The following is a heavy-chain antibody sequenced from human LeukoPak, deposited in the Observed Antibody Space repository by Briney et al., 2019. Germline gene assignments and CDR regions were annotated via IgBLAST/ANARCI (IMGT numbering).Heavy chain of an antibody. CDR2: IIPILGIA. CDR3: ARAILDIAAAGTGFDY. V-gene: IGHV1-69*04. J-gene: IGHJ4*02. Sequence: SVKVSCKASGGTFSSYAISWVRQAPGQGLEWMGRIIPILGIANYAQKFQGRVTITADKSTSTAYMELSSLRSEDTAVYYCARAILDIAAAGTGFDYWGQGTLVTVSS. CDR1: GGTFSSYA. D-gene: IGHD6-13*01.